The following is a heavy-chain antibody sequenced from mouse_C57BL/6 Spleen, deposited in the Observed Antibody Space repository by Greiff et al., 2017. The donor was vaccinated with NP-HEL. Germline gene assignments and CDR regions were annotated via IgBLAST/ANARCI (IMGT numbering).Heavy chain of an antibody. Sequence: EVQLQQSGGGLVKPGGSLKLSCAASGFTFSDYGMHWVRQAPEKGLEWVAYISSGSSTIYYADTVKGRFTISRDNAKNTLFLQMTSLRSEDTAMYYCARPYYGSSYVSYWYCDVWGTGTTVTVSS. V-gene: IGHV5-17*01. CDR3: ARPYYGSSYVSYWYCDV. CDR2: ISSGSSTI. CDR1: GFTFSDYG. D-gene: IGHD1-1*01. J-gene: IGHJ1*03.